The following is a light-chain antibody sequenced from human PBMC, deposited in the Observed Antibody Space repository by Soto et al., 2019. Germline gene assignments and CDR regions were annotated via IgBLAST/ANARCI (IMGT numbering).Light chain of an antibody. CDR1: QSISSQ. J-gene: IGKJ1*01. V-gene: IGKV1-5*01. Sequence: DIQMTQSPSTLSASVGXRVTITCRASQSISSQLAWYQQKPGKAPKLLIYDASSLESGVPSRFSGSGSGTEFTLTISSLQPDDFATYYCQQYSDYPRTFGQGTKVDIK. CDR3: QQYSDYPRT. CDR2: DAS.